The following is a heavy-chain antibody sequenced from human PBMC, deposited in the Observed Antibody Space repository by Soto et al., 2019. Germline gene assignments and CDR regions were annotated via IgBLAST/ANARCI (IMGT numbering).Heavy chain of an antibody. CDR1: VFTFSSYE. CDR3: ARVDFWSGYYPGP. Sequence: PWWSLRLSCSASVFTFSSYEMNWVRQAPGKGLEWVSYISSSGSTKYYADSVKGRFTISRDNAKNSLGLQMNSLRAEDTAVYYCARVDFWSGYYPGPWGQGTLVTVSS. J-gene: IGHJ5*02. CDR2: ISSSGSTK. V-gene: IGHV3-48*03. D-gene: IGHD3-3*01.